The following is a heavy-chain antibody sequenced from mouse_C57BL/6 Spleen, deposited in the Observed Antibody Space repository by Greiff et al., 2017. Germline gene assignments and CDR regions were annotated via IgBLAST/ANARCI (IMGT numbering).Heavy chain of an antibody. Sequence: EVKVVESGGGLVKPGGSLKLSCAASGFTFSSYAMSWVRQTPEKRLEWVATISDGGSYTYYPDNVKGRFTSSRDNAKNNLYLQMSHLKSEDTAMYYCAREKITFDYWGQGTTLTVSS. J-gene: IGHJ2*01. CDR1: GFTFSSYA. CDR3: AREKITFDY. D-gene: IGHD2-4*01. CDR2: ISDGGSYT. V-gene: IGHV5-4*01.